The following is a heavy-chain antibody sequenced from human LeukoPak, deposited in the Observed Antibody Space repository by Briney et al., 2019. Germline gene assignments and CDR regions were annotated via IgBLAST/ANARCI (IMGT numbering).Heavy chain of an antibody. Sequence: GGSLRLSCAASGFTFSGSAMHWVRQASGKGLEWVGRIRSKANSYATAYAASVKGRFTISRDDSKSIAYLQMNSLKTEDTAVYYCTRAPWPAWFGEFRYGYYYYMDVWGKGTTVTISS. CDR1: GFTFSGSA. CDR2: IRSKANSYAT. J-gene: IGHJ6*03. V-gene: IGHV3-73*01. CDR3: TRAPWPAWFGEFRYGYYYYMDV. D-gene: IGHD3-10*01.